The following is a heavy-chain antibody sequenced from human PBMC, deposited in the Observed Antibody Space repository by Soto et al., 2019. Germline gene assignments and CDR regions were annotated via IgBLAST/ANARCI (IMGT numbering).Heavy chain of an antibody. J-gene: IGHJ3*02. V-gene: IGHV3-23*01. CDR1: GFTFSSYA. D-gene: IGHD3-22*01. CDR2: ISGSGGST. Sequence: GGSLRLSCAASGFTFSSYAMSWVRQAPGMGLEWVSAISGSGGSTYYADSVKGRFTISRDNSKNTLYLQMNSLRAEDTAVYYCAKVGYYYDSSGYWPHAFDIWGQGTMVTVSS. CDR3: AKVGYYYDSSGYWPHAFDI.